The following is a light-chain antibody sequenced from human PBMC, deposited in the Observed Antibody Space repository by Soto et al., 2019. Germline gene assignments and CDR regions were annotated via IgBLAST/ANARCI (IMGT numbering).Light chain of an antibody. CDR3: QQLYSYPLT. CDR2: AAS. V-gene: IGKV1-9*01. Sequence: DLQLTQSPSFLSASVGDRVTITCRASQAISSYVVWYQQQPGKAPNLLIYAASTLQSGVPSRFSGSGSGTEFTLTISSLQPEDSATFYCQQLYSYPLTFGGGTKVEIK. CDR1: QAISSY. J-gene: IGKJ4*01.